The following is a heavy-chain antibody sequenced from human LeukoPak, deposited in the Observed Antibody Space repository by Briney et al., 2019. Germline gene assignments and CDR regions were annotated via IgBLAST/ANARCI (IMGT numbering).Heavy chain of an antibody. CDR2: IYSGGRT. J-gene: IGHJ5*02. D-gene: IGHD3-10*01. CDR3: ASVTITMVRGVTGASWFDP. Sequence: GGSLRLSCAASEFTVSTNYMSWVRQAPGKGLEWVSIIYSGGRTSYADSVKGRFTISRDKSKNSLYLQMNTLRAEDTAVYYCASVTITMVRGVTGASWFDPWGQGTLVTVSS. CDR1: EFTVSTNY. V-gene: IGHV3-66*01.